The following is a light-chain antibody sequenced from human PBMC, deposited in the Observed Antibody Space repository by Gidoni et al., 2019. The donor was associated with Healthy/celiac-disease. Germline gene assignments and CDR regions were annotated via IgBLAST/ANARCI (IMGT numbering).Light chain of an antibody. CDR3: QQYYSTPLT. J-gene: IGKJ4*01. CDR1: QSVLYSSNNKNY. CDR2: WAS. V-gene: IGKV4-1*01. Sequence: DIVMTQSPDSLAVSLGARDTINCKSSQSVLYSSNNKNYLAWYQQKPGQPPKLLIYWASTRESGVPDRFSGSGSGTDFTLTISSLQAEDVAVYYCQQYYSTPLTFGGGTKVEIK.